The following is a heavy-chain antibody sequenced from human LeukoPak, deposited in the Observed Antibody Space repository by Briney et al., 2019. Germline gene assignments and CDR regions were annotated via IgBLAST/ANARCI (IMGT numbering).Heavy chain of an antibody. CDR2: INPNSGGT. J-gene: IGHJ3*02. Sequence: ASVKVSCKASGYTFTGYYMHWVRQAPGQGLEWMGWINPNSGGTNYAQKFQGRVTITRDMSTSTAYMELSSLRSEDTAVYYCAAGSSPGITMVRGVFDAFDIWGQGTMVTVSS. D-gene: IGHD3-10*01. V-gene: IGHV1-2*02. CDR3: AAGSSPGITMVRGVFDAFDI. CDR1: GYTFTGYY.